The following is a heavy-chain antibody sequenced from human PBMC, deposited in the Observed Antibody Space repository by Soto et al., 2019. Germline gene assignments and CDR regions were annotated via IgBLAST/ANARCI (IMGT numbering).Heavy chain of an antibody. CDR1: GVSIGDTSYY. V-gene: IGHV4-39*01. CDR2: IYFNGKT. Sequence: SETLSLTCNVYGVSIGDTSYYWGWIRQPPGKGLEWIGTIYFNGKTFYNPSLKSRLTISVDTSKNQISLRLTSVTAADTAVYYCARQGSYWGQGTLVTVSS. J-gene: IGHJ4*02. CDR3: ARQGSY.